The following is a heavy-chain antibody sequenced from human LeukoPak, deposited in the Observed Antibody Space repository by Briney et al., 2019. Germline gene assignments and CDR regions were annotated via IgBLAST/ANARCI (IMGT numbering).Heavy chain of an antibody. J-gene: IGHJ4*02. D-gene: IGHD3-22*01. CDR2: ISGSGGST. Sequence: GGSLRLSCAASGFTFSSYAMSWVRQAPGKGVEWVSAISGSGGSTYYADSVKGRFTISRDISKNTLYLQMNSLRVEDTAIYYCAKTYYYDSSGYYSLVDYWGQGTLVTVSS. V-gene: IGHV3-23*01. CDR1: GFTFSSYA. CDR3: AKTYYYDSSGYYSLVDY.